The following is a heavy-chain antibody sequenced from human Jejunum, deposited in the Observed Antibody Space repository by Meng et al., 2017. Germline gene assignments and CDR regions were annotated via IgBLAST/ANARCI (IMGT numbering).Heavy chain of an antibody. V-gene: IGHV3-72*01. CDR2: SRNKANSYST. CDR1: GFTLSDYY. Sequence: GESLKISCAASGFTLSDYYMDWVRQAPGKGPERVGRSRNKANSYSTEYAASVKGRFTISRDDSKNSLYLQMNSLKIEDTAVYYCSRGLGGNDMGEHYWGQGTLVTVSS. D-gene: IGHD5-12*01. J-gene: IGHJ4*02. CDR3: SRGLGGNDMGEHY.